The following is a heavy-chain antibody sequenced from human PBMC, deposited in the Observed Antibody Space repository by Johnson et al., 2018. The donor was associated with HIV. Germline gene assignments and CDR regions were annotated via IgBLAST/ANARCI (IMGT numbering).Heavy chain of an antibody. CDR3: ARGRASWELYDAFEI. J-gene: IGHJ3*02. Sequence: QVQLVESGGGVVQPGGSLRLSCAASGFTFSSYGMHWVRQAPGKGLEWVAFIRYDGSNKYYADSVKGRFTIYRDNSKNTLYLQMSSLRAGDTAVYYCARGRASWELYDAFEIWGQGTMDTVSS. D-gene: IGHD1-26*01. V-gene: IGHV3-30*02. CDR1: GFTFSSYG. CDR2: IRYDGSNK.